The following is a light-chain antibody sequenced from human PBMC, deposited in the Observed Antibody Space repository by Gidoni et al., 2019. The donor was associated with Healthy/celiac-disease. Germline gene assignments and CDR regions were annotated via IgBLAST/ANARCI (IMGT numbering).Light chain of an antibody. CDR3: QQYYSYPIT. J-gene: IGKJ5*01. CDR2: AAS. Sequence: AIRMTQSPSSFSASPGDRATITCRASQGISSYLAWYQQKPGKAPKLLIYAASTLQSGVPSRFSGSGSGTDFTLTISCLQSEDFATYYCQQYYSYPITFGQGTRLEIK. V-gene: IGKV1-8*01. CDR1: QGISSY.